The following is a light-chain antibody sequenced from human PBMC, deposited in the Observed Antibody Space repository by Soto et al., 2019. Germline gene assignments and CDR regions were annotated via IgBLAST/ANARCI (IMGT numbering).Light chain of an antibody. J-gene: IGLJ1*01. V-gene: IGLV1-51*01. CDR3: GSWDSSLSAYV. CDR2: DDY. CDR1: SSNIGGNS. Sequence: QSVLTQPPSVSAAPGQKVTISCSGSSSNIGGNSVSWYQQLPGTAPKLLICDDYKRPSGIPDRFSGSKSGTSATLGITGFQAGDEADYYCGSWDSSLSAYVFGTGTKVTVL.